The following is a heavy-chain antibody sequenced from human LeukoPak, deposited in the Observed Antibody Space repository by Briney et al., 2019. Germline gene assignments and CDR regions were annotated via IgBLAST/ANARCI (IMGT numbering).Heavy chain of an antibody. CDR1: GFIFSRFA. CDR2: ISYDGGTK. CDR3: ARQWYYDILTGSADY. V-gene: IGHV3-30*04. Sequence: HPGRSLRLSCAASGFIFSRFALNWVRQAPGKGLEWVAVISYDGGTKEFADSVKGRFTISRDNSKNTFYLQMNSLRAEDTAVYYCARQWYYDILTGSADYWGQGTLVTVSS. D-gene: IGHD3-9*01. J-gene: IGHJ4*02.